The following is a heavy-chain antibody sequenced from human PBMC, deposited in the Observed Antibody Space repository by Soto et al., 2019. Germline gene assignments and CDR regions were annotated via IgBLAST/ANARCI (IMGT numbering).Heavy chain of an antibody. Sequence: PSETLSLTXTVSGGSISSGGYYWSWIRQHPGKGLEWIGYIYYSGSTYYNPSLKSRVTISVDTSKNQFSLKLSSVTAADTAVYYCPRLRYSSSPNNENWFDPWGQGTLVTVSS. V-gene: IGHV4-31*02. J-gene: IGHJ5*02. CDR2: IYYSGST. D-gene: IGHD6-6*01. CDR1: GGSISSGGYY. CDR3: PRLRYSSSPNNENWFDP.